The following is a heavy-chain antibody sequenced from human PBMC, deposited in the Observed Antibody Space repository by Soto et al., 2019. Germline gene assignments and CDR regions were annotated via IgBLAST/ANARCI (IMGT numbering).Heavy chain of an antibody. Sequence: QVQLVQSGAEVKKPGSSVKVSCKASGGTFSSYAISWVRQAPGQGLEWMGGIIPIFGTANYAQKFQGRVTITADESTSTAYMELSSLRSEDTAVYYCARSIAAADGYYYYGMDVWGQGTTVTVSS. CDR1: GGTFSSYA. J-gene: IGHJ6*02. CDR3: ARSIAAADGYYYYGMDV. V-gene: IGHV1-69*01. D-gene: IGHD6-13*01. CDR2: IIPIFGTA.